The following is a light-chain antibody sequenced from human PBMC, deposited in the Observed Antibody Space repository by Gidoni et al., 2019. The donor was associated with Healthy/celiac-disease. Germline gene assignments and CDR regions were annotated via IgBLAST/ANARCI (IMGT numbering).Light chain of an antibody. Sequence: DIQMTQSPSSLAASVGDRVTITCRASQSIRSYLNWYPQKPGKAPKLLIYAASSLQSGVPSRFSGSGSGTDFTLTISILQPEDFATYYCQQSYSTPFTFGPGTKVDIK. J-gene: IGKJ3*01. CDR2: AAS. CDR3: QQSYSTPFT. V-gene: IGKV1-39*01. CDR1: QSIRSY.